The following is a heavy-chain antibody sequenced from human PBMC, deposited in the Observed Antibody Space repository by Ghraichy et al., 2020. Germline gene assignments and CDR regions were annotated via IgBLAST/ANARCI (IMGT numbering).Heavy chain of an antibody. V-gene: IGHV3-30*02. CDR3: AKDAAVAGTFYFFDY. CDR2: IRFDGNNK. Sequence: GESLNISCAASGFTFSSYAMHWVRQAPGKGLEWVASIRFDGNNKDYAGSVNGRFTISRDNSKNTLYLQVNSLRGEDTALYYCAKDAAVAGTFYFFDYWGQGTLVTVSS. J-gene: IGHJ4*02. CDR1: GFTFSSYA. D-gene: IGHD6-19*01.